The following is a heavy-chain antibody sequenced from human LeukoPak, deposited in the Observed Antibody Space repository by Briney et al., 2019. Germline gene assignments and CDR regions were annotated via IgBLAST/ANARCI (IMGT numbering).Heavy chain of an antibody. CDR1: GFTFSSYS. D-gene: IGHD3-16*02. Sequence: GGSLRLSCAASGFTFSSYSMNWVRQAPGKGLEWVSYISSSGSTIYYADSVKGRFTISRDNAENSLYLQMNSLRAEDTAVYYCAKALASVGGLSLFDYWGQGTLVTVSS. V-gene: IGHV3-48*04. J-gene: IGHJ4*02. CDR3: AKALASVGGLSLFDY. CDR2: ISSSGSTI.